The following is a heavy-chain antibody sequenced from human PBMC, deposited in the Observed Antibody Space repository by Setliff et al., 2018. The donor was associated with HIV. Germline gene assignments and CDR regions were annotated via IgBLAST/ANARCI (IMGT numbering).Heavy chain of an antibody. J-gene: IGHJ4*02. CDR3: ARQGNIVVVTSFDY. D-gene: IGHD2-21*02. CDR1: GGSFTSRSYY. Sequence: ASETLSLTCTVSGGSFTSRSYYWGWIRQPPGKGLEWIGSIFYSGSTDYNPSLKSRVTISVDTSKNQFSLRLNSVTAADTAVYYCARQGNIVVVTSFDYWGQGTLVTVSS. V-gene: IGHV4-39*07. CDR2: IFYSGST.